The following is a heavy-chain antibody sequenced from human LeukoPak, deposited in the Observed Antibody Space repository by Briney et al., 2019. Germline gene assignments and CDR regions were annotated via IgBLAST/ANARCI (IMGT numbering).Heavy chain of an antibody. J-gene: IGHJ4*02. Sequence: GGSLRLSCAASGFTFSSYSMNWVRQAPGKGLEWVSYISSSGSTIYYADSVKGRFTISRDNAKNSLYLQMNSLRAEDTAVYYCARDRSGGSCYDYWGQGTLVTVSS. CDR2: ISSSGSTI. CDR1: GFTFSSYS. CDR3: ARDRSGGSCYDY. D-gene: IGHD2-15*01. V-gene: IGHV3-48*04.